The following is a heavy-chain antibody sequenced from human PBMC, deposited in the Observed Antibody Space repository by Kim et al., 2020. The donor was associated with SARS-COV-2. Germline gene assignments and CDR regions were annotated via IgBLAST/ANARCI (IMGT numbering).Heavy chain of an antibody. Sequence: GGSLRLSCTASGYVFSSYTMNWVRQAPGKGLEWVASISSGSHFIYYADSVKGRFTLSRDNSKTSVSLQMDSLRVEDTATYDCARGGSGSYQGIHWGQG. V-gene: IGHV3-21*04. J-gene: IGHJ4*02. CDR2: ISSGSHFI. D-gene: IGHD3-10*01. CDR3: ARGGSGSYQGIH. CDR1: GYVFSSYT.